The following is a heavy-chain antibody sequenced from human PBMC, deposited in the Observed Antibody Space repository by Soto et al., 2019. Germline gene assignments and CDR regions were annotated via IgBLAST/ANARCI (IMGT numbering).Heavy chain of an antibody. J-gene: IGHJ4*01. Sequence: QVQLVQSGPEVRKPGASVKVSCKASGFTFSKYDIHWVRQAPGQSLKWLGWISSDTGNTKYSQRIXXXXTFTRDTSASTAYMELXXXXXXXXXXYXCARDQAAVEXVALESGFDSWGXGXL. D-gene: IGHD5-12*01. V-gene: IGHV1-3*04. CDR2: ISSDTGNT. CDR3: ARDQAAVEXVALESGFDS. CDR1: GFTFSKYD.